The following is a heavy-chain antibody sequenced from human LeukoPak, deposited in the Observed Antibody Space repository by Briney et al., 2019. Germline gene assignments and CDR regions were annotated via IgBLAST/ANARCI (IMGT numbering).Heavy chain of an antibody. J-gene: IGHJ6*03. CDR2: ISWNSGSI. CDR1: GFTFDDYA. V-gene: IGHV3-9*03. CDR3: ARGASPAYYYYMDV. D-gene: IGHD1-14*01. Sequence: GRSLRLSCAASGFTFDDYAMHWVRQAPGKGLEWVSGISWNSGSIGYADSVKGRFTISRDNAKNSLYLQMNSLRAEDMALYYCARGASPAYYYYMDVWGKGTTVTVSS.